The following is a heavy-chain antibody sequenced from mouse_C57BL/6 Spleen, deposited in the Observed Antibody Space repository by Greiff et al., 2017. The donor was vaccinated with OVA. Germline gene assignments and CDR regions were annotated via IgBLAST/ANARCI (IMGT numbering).Heavy chain of an antibody. D-gene: IGHD2-4*01. CDR3: TDDYDGAWFAY. V-gene: IGHV6-3*01. J-gene: IGHJ3*01. CDR1: GFTFSNYW. CDR2: IRLKSDNYAT. Sequence: DVMLVESGGGLVQPGGSMKLSCVASGFTFSNYWMNWVRQSPEKGLEWVAQIRLKSDNYATHYAESVKGRFTISRDDSKSADYLQMNNLRAEDTGIYYCTDDYDGAWFAYWGQGTLVTVSA.